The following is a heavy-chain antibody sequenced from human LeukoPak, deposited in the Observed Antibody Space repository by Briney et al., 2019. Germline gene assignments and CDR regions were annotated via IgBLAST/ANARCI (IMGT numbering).Heavy chain of an antibody. CDR3: ARASKLLPSGYYYMDV. CDR1: GGSISSGSYY. CDR2: IYTSGST. D-gene: IGHD1-26*01. Sequence: PSETLSLTCTVSGGSISSGSYYWSWIRQPAGKGLEWIGRIYTSGSTNYNPSLKSRVTISVDTSKNQFSLKLSSVTAADTAVYYCARASKLLPSGYYYMDVWGKGTTATVSS. V-gene: IGHV4-61*02. J-gene: IGHJ6*03.